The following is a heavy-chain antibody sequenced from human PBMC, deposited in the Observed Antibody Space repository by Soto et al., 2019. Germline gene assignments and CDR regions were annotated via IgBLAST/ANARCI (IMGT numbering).Heavy chain of an antibody. CDR3: AKEPNSSFWYGYYYSHYIDV. D-gene: IGHD6-19*01. CDR2: ISYDGSNK. CDR1: GFTFSSYG. Sequence: QVQLVESGGGVVQPGRSQRLSCAASGFTFSSYGIHWVRQAPGKGLEWVAVISYDGSNKYYADSVKGRFTISRDNSKNTLYLQMNSLRAEDTAVYYCAKEPNSSFWYGYYYSHYIDVWGKGTTVTVSS. J-gene: IGHJ6*03. V-gene: IGHV3-30*18.